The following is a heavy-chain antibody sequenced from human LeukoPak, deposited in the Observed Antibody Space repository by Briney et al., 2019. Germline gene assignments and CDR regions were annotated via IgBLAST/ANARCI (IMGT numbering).Heavy chain of an antibody. Sequence: GGSLRLSCAASGFTFSSYAMSWVRQAPGKGLEWVANIKQHGSERYYADSVKGRFTISRDNAKNSLYLQMNSLRTEGPAVFCCARASRASHFYFWGQGTLATVSS. V-gene: IGHV3-7*01. J-gene: IGHJ4*02. CDR3: ARASRASHFYF. CDR1: GFTFSSYA. CDR2: IKQHGSER.